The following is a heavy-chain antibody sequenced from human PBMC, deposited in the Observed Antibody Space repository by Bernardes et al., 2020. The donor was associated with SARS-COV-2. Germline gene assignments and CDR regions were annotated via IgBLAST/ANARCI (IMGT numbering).Heavy chain of an antibody. CDR2: IYSGGST. CDR3: ARDLGVVTAAIGF. J-gene: IGHJ4*02. D-gene: IGHD2-21*02. Sequence: GGSLRLSCAASGFTVSSNYMSWVRQAPGKGLEWVSVIYSGGSTYYADSVKGRFTISRHNSKNTLYLQMNSLRAEDTAVYYCARDLGVVTAAIGFWGQGTLVTVSS. CDR1: GFTVSSNY. V-gene: IGHV3-53*04.